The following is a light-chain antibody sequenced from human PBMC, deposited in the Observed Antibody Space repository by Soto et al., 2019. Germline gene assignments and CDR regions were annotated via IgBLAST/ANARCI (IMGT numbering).Light chain of an antibody. CDR2: SAS. J-gene: IGKJ3*01. CDR3: QQYNKWPLT. Sequence: EIVLTQSPATLSLSTGERATLSCRASQSVSSYLAWYQQKPGHTPRLLIYSASIGATGTPARFSGSGSGSDFTLTISSLQSEDVAVYYCQQYNKWPLTFGPGTKVD. CDR1: QSVSSY. V-gene: IGKV3-15*01.